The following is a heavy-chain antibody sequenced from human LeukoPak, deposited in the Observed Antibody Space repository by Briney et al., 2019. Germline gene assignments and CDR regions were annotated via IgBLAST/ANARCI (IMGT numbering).Heavy chain of an antibody. CDR3: ARTYYDFWSGYKNSYDY. D-gene: IGHD3-3*01. J-gene: IGHJ4*02. CDR1: GFTFSSYW. CDR2: IKQDGSEK. V-gene: IGHV3-7*03. Sequence: PGGSLRLSCAASGFTFSSYWMSWVRQAPGKGLEWVANIKQDGSEKYYVDSVKGRFTISRDNAKNSLYLQMNSLRAEDTAVYYCARTYYDFWSGYKNSYDYWGQGTLVTVSS.